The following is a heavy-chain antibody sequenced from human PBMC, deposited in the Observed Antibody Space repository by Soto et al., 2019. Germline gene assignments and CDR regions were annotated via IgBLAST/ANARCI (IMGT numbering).Heavy chain of an antibody. J-gene: IGHJ4*02. D-gene: IGHD6-13*01. CDR1: GGSISSSSYY. CDR2: IYYSGST. Sequence: PSETLSLTCTVSGGSISSSSYYWGWIRQPPGKGLEWIGSIYYSGSTYYNPSLKSRVTISVDTSKNQFSLKLSSVTAADTAVYYCARQSLVWAAAGSRALFDYWGQGTLVTVSS. CDR3: ARQSLVWAAAGSRALFDY. V-gene: IGHV4-39*01.